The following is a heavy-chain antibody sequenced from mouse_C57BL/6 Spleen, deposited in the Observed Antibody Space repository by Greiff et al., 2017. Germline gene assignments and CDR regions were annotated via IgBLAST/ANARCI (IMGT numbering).Heavy chain of an antibody. Sequence: VQLQQSGPELVKPGASVKISCKASGYTLTDYYMNLVKQSHGKSLEWIGDINPYFGGTSYNQQFKGKATLTVDKSSSTAYMELRSLTSEDSAVYYCAKLYYGYPWFAYWGQGTLVTVSA. CDR2: INPYFGGT. CDR3: AKLYYGYPWFAY. V-gene: IGHV1-26*01. CDR1: GYTLTDYY. J-gene: IGHJ3*01. D-gene: IGHD2-2*01.